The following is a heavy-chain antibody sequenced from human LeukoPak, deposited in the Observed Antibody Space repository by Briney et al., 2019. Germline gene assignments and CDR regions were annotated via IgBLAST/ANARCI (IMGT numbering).Heavy chain of an antibody. Sequence: GGSLRLSCGASGFTFSSYWMSWVRQAPGKGLEWVANIKQDGSEKNYVDSVKGRFTISRDNAKNSLYLQMNSLRAEDTAVYYCAKDPASGGSYGNWFDPWGQGTLVTVSS. CDR1: GFTFSSYW. CDR3: AKDPASGGSYGNWFDP. D-gene: IGHD2-15*01. CDR2: IKQDGSEK. J-gene: IGHJ5*02. V-gene: IGHV3-7*01.